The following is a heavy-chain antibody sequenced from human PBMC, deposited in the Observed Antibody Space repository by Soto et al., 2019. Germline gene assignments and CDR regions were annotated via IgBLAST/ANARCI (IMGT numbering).Heavy chain of an antibody. Sequence: EVQLVESGGGLVNPGGSLRLSCAASGFAFSTYSMNWARRAPGKGLEWVSSISRSSTYIYYADSVEGRFTISRDNAKNSLYLQMNCLRAEDTAVYYCARGFASKDAFDIWGQGTMVTVSS. CDR2: ISRSSTYI. CDR3: ARGFASKDAFDI. V-gene: IGHV3-21*01. D-gene: IGHD3-16*01. CDR1: GFAFSTYS. J-gene: IGHJ3*02.